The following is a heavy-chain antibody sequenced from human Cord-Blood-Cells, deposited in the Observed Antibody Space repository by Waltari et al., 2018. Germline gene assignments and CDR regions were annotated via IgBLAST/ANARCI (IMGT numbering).Heavy chain of an antibody. J-gene: IGHJ4*02. Sequence: EVQLVESGGGLVQPGGSLRLSCAAAGFTFSSHAMHWVRQAPGKGQEYVSAISSNGGSTYYANSVKGRVTISRDNSKNTLYLQMGSLRAEDMAVYYCARDRCPLVGATNYFDYWGQGTLVTVSS. CDR2: ISSNGGST. V-gene: IGHV3-64*01. CDR1: GFTFSSHA. CDR3: ARDRCPLVGATNYFDY. D-gene: IGHD1-26*01.